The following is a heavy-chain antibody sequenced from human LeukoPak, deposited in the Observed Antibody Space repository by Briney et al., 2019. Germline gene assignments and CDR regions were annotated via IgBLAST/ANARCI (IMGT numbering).Heavy chain of an antibody. CDR1: GGSISNYY. J-gene: IGHJ4*02. CDR3: ARDCYDSSGCFAY. CDR2: IYESGST. D-gene: IGHD3-22*01. V-gene: IGHV4-59*01. Sequence: PSETLSLTCTVSGGSISNYYWSWIRQPPGKGLEWIGYIYESGSTNYNPSLKSRVTMSLDTSKNQFSLKLSSVTAADTAVYYCARDCYDSSGCFAYWGQGTLVTVSS.